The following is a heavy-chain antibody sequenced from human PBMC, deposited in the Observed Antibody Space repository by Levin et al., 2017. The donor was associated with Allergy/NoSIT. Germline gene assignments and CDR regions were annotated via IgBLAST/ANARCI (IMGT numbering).Heavy chain of an antibody. D-gene: IGHD3-10*01. CDR1: GFSLTSEGMC. J-gene: IGHJ4*02. V-gene: IGHV2-70*11. CDR3: ARIQWGGSSGNYYPFDV. Sequence: SVSGPTLVKPTQTLTLTCTFSGFSLTSEGMCVGWIRQPPGKALEWLARIDWDGDAYYTTSLKTRLTLSRDTSKNQVLLTMTNMDPVDTATYYCARIQWGGSSGNYYPFDVWGQGTLVTVSS. CDR2: IDWDGDA.